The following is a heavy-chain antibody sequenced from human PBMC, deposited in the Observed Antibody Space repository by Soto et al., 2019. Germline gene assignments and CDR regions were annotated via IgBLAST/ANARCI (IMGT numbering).Heavy chain of an antibody. CDR3: ARDFAYFDS. J-gene: IGHJ4*02. Sequence: QVQLQESGPGLVKPSETLSLTCTVSGGSFKSASYSWSWIRQPPGKGLEWIGYVYHTGRTSYNPCIKSRVAISMDTSKNQFSLNLDSVTAADTAVYFWARDFAYFDSWGQGTLVTVSS. V-gene: IGHV4-61*01. CDR1: GGSFKSASYS. D-gene: IGHD3-3*01. CDR2: VYHTGRT.